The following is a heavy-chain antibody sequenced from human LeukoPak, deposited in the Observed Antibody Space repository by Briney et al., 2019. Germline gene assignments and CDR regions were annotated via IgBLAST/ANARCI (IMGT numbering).Heavy chain of an antibody. V-gene: IGHV3-9*01. J-gene: IGHJ6*02. CDR2: ISWNSGSI. CDR1: GFTFDDYA. Sequence: GGSLRLSCAASGFTFDDYAMHWVRQAPGKGLEWVSGISWNSGSIGYADSVKGRFTISRDNAKNSLYLQMNSLRAEDTALYYCAKDSTATFYYGMDVWGQGTTVTVSS. D-gene: IGHD3-16*01. CDR3: AKDSTATFYYGMDV.